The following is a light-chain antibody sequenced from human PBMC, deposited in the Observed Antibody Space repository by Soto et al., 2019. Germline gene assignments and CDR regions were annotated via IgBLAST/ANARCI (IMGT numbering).Light chain of an antibody. CDR3: SSYTSSSNYV. CDR2: EVS. Sequence: QSALTQPASVSGSPGQSITISCTGTNSDVGGYNYVSWYQQHPGKAPKLMIYEVSYRPSGVSNRFSGSKSGNTASLTISGLQAEDEADYYCSSYTSSSNYVFGTGTKVTVL. J-gene: IGLJ1*01. CDR1: NSDVGGYNY. V-gene: IGLV2-14*01.